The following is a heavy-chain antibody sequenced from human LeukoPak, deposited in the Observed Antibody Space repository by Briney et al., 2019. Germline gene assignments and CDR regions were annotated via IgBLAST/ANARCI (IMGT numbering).Heavy chain of an antibody. V-gene: IGHV4-4*02. D-gene: IGHD3-22*01. CDR3: ARGEYYDTSGDRKNWFGS. J-gene: IGHJ5*01. Sequence: PSETLSLTCTVSGGSISSSNWWSWVRQPPGKGLEWIGEIYHSGSTNYNPSLKSRVTISVDKSKDQFSLKLTSVTAADTAMYYCARGEYYDTSGDRKNWFGSWGQGTLVTVSP. CDR2: IYHSGST. CDR1: GGSISSSNW.